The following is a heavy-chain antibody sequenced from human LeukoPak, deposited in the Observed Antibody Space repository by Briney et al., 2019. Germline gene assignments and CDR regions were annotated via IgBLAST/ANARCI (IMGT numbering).Heavy chain of an antibody. Sequence: PSETLSLTCTVSGGSISGGIYSWSWIRQPAGKGLECIGRIYASGYTNYNPSLVSRVTISVDTSKNQFSLNLASVTAADTAVYYCARISPNWGHPLDPWGQGTLVTVSS. J-gene: IGHJ5*02. V-gene: IGHV4-61*02. CDR3: ARISPNWGHPLDP. CDR1: GGSISGGIYS. D-gene: IGHD7-27*01. CDR2: IYASGYT.